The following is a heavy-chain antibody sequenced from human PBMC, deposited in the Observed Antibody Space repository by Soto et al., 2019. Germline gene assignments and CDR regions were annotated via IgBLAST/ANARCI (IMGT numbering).Heavy chain of an antibody. CDR2: IYYSGST. CDR3: SGAVGMFSAWDY. CDR1: GGSISSGGYY. Sequence: ASETLSLTCTVSGGSISSGGYYWSWIRQHPGKGLEWIGYIYYSGSTYYNPSLKSRVTISIDMSKNQFSLNLKSVTAADTAVYYCSGAVGMFSAWDYWGQGNQVTVSS. D-gene: IGHD3-10*02. V-gene: IGHV4-31*03. J-gene: IGHJ4*01.